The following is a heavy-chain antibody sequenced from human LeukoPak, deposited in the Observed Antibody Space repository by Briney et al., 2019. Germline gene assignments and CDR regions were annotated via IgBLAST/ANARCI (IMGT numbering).Heavy chain of an antibody. J-gene: IGHJ4*02. V-gene: IGHV4-59*08. Sequence: SETLSLTCTVSGGSISRYYWSWIRQPPGKGLEWIGYIYYSGSTNYNPSLKSRDTISVDTSKNQFSLKLSSVAAADSAVYYCARQSTVVTFDYWGQGALVTVSS. CDR1: GGSISRYY. CDR3: ARQSTVVTFDY. CDR2: IYYSGST. D-gene: IGHD4-23*01.